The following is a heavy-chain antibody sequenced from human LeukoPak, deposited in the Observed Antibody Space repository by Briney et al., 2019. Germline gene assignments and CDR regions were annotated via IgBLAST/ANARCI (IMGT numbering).Heavy chain of an antibody. CDR3: ARDPPGIAASGTYY. Sequence: GGSLRLSCAVSGFSVSNNYMNWVRQAPGKGLEWVSLIYSRGGTSYADSVKGRFTISRDSSKNTLFLQMNSLRVEDTAVYYCARDPPGIAASGTYYWGQGTLVTVSS. CDR2: IYSRGGT. V-gene: IGHV3-53*01. D-gene: IGHD6-13*01. J-gene: IGHJ4*02. CDR1: GFSVSNNY.